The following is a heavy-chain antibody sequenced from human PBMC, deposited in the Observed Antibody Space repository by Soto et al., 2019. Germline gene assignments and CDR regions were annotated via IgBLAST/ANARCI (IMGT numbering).Heavy chain of an antibody. J-gene: IGHJ4*02. CDR1: GGSISSYY. CDR3: ARRGSSWSNPLDY. CDR2: IYHSGSS. Sequence: PSETLSLTCTVSGGSISSYYWSWIRQPPGKGLEWIGYIYHSGSSNYNPSLKSRVTISIDTSKNQFSLKLTSVTAADTAVYYCARRGSSWSNPLDYWGQGTLVTVSS. D-gene: IGHD6-13*01. V-gene: IGHV4-59*08.